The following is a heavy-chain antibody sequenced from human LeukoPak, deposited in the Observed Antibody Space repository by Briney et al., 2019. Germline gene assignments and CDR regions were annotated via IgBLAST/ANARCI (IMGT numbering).Heavy chain of an antibody. J-gene: IGHJ4*02. V-gene: IGHV3-30-3*01. CDR2: ISYDGSNK. CDR3: GRDLVAGSGSLDD. D-gene: IGHD3-10*01. CDR1: GFTFSSYA. Sequence: GRSLRLSCAASGFTFSSYAMHWVRQAPGKGLEWVAVISYDGSNKYYADSVKGRFTISRDNARNTLYLQMNSLRAEDTAVYFCGRDLVAGSGSLDDWGQGTLVIVSS.